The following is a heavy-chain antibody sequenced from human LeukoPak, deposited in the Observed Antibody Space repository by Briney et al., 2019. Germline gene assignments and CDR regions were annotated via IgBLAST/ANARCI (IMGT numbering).Heavy chain of an antibody. CDR2: IIPIFGTA. CDR1: GGTFSSYA. CDR3: ASTYYYDSSGYYGYFDY. J-gene: IGHJ4*02. Sequence: GSSVKVSCKASGGTFSSYAISWVRQAPGQGLEWMGGIIPIFGTANYAQKFQGRVTITADKSTSTAYMELSSLRSEDTAVYYCASTYYYDSSGYYGYFDYWGQGTLVTVSS. V-gene: IGHV1-69*06. D-gene: IGHD3-22*01.